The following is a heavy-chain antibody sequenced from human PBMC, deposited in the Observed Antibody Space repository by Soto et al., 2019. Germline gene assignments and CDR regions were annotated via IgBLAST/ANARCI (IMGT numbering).Heavy chain of an antibody. V-gene: IGHV3-23*01. CDR1: GFTFSSYA. Sequence: GGSLRLSCAASGFTFSSYAMSWVRQAPGKGLEWVSAISGSGGSTYYADSVKGRFTISRDNSKNTLYLQMNSLRAEDTAVYYCAKEPSKNYDFWSGYLNWFDPWGQGTLVTVS. D-gene: IGHD3-3*01. CDR3: AKEPSKNYDFWSGYLNWFDP. CDR2: ISGSGGST. J-gene: IGHJ5*02.